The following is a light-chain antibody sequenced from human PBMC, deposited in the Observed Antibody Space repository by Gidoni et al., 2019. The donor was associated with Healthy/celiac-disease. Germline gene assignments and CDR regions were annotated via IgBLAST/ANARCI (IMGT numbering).Light chain of an antibody. V-gene: IGKV1-39*01. CDR3: QQSYSTPST. J-gene: IGKJ2*01. CDR1: QSISSY. CDR2: GAS. Sequence: DIQMPQSPSSLSASVGDRVTITCRASQSISSYLNWYQQKPGKAPKLLIYGASSLQSGVPSRFSGSGSGTDFTLTISSLQPEDIATYYCQQSYSTPSTFXXXTKLEIK.